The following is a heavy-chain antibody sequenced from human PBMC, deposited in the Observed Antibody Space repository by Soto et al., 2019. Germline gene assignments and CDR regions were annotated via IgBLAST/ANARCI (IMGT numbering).Heavy chain of an antibody. V-gene: IGHV3-30-3*01. D-gene: IGHD6-13*01. CDR1: GFTFSSYA. J-gene: IGHJ4*02. Sequence: QVQLVESGGGLVQPGRSLRLSCAASGFTFSSYAMHWVRQAPGKGLEWVAVISYDGSKKYYEDSVKGRFTISRDNSKNTLYVQMNSLRAEDTAVYYCARAYSSSWNDYWGQGTLVTVSS. CDR3: ARAYSSSWNDY. CDR2: ISYDGSKK.